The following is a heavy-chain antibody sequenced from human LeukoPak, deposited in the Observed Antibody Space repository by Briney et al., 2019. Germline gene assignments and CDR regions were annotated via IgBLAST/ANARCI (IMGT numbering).Heavy chain of an antibody. V-gene: IGHV3-15*01. CDR3: TTNLATIAYFDY. Sequence: GGSLRLSCAASGFTFSNAWMSWVRQAPGKGLEWVGRIKSKTDGGTTDYAAPVKGRFTISRDDSINTLYLQMNSLKTEDTAVYYCTTNLATIAYFDYWGQGTLVTVSS. CDR2: IKSKTDGGTT. J-gene: IGHJ4*02. D-gene: IGHD5-12*01. CDR1: GFTFSNAW.